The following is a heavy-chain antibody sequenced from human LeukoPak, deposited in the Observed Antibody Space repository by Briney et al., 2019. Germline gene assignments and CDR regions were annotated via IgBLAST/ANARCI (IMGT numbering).Heavy chain of an antibody. J-gene: IGHJ4*02. V-gene: IGHV3-48*01. D-gene: IGHD5-24*01. CDR1: GFTFSSYS. CDR3: ARDGDGYNYFDY. Sequence: PGGSLRLSCAASGFTFSSYSMNWVRQAPGKGLEWVSYISSSSTIYYADSVKGRFTISRDNAKNSLYLQMNSLRAEDTAVYYCARDGDGYNYFDYWGQGTLVTVSS. CDR2: ISSSSTI.